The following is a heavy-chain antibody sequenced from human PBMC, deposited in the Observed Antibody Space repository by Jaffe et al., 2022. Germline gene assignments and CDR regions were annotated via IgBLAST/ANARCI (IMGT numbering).Heavy chain of an antibody. D-gene: IGHD3-10*01. J-gene: IGHJ6*03. Sequence: EVQLVESGGGLIQPGGSLRLSCAASGFTVSSNYMSWVRQAPGKGLEWVSVIYSCGSTYYADSVKGRFTISRDNSKNTLYLQMNSLRAEDTAVYYCARTRMVQGVIGCSSTPYYMDVWGKGTTVTVSS. CDR1: GFTVSSNY. CDR2: IYSCGST. V-gene: IGHV3-66*03. CDR3: ARTRMVQGVIGCSSTPYYMDV.